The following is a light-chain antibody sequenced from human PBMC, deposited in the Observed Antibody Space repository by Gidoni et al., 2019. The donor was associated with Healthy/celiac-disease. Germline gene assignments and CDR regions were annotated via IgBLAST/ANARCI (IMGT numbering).Light chain of an antibody. V-gene: IGLV1-40*01. CDR1: SSNNGACYD. Sequence: QSVLTQPPSVSVAPGQGVTISCTGSSSNNGACYDVHWYQQLPGTAPKLLIYVNSNRPSGVPDRFSGSKSGTSASLAITVLQAEDEADYYCQSYDSSLSGSRVFGTGTKVTVL. CDR3: QSYDSSLSGSRV. CDR2: VNS. J-gene: IGLJ1*01.